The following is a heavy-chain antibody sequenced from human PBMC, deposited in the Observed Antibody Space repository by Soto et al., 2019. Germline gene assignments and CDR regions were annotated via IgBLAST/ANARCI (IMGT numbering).Heavy chain of an antibody. V-gene: IGHV4-31*03. CDR1: GGSISSGGYY. CDR3: ARDSYDSSGYYPDAFDI. CDR2: IYYSGST. D-gene: IGHD3-22*01. J-gene: IGHJ3*02. Sequence: QVQLQESGPGLVKPSQTLSLTCTVSGGSISSGGYYWSWIRQHPGKGLVWIGYIYYSGSTYYNPSLKSRVTISVDTSKNQFSWKLSSVTAADTAVYYCARDSYDSSGYYPDAFDIWGQGTMVTVSS.